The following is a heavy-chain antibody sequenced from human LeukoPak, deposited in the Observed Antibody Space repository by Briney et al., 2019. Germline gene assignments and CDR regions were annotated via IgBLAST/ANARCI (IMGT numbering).Heavy chain of an antibody. Sequence: SETLSLTCTVSGGSISSGSYYWSWIRQPAGKGLEWIGRIYTSGSTNYNPSLKSRVTISVDTSKNQFSLKLSSVTAADTAVYYCARTSLEDSSSSAYFDYWGQGTLVTVSS. V-gene: IGHV4-61*02. CDR1: GGSISSGSYY. D-gene: IGHD6-6*01. CDR3: ARTSLEDSSSSAYFDY. J-gene: IGHJ4*02. CDR2: IYTSGST.